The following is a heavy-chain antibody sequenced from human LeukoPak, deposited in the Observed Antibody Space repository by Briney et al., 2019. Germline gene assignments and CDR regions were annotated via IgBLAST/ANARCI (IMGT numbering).Heavy chain of an antibody. CDR3: AGPIFGVVMNPFDY. V-gene: IGHV3-30-3*01. D-gene: IGHD3-3*01. J-gene: IGHJ4*02. CDR1: GFTFSSYA. Sequence: GGSLRLSCAASGFTFSSYAMHWVRQAPGKGLEWVAVISYDGSNKYYADSVKGRFTIPRDNSKNTLYLQMNSLRAEDTAVYYCAGPIFGVVMNPFDYWGQGTLVTVSS. CDR2: ISYDGSNK.